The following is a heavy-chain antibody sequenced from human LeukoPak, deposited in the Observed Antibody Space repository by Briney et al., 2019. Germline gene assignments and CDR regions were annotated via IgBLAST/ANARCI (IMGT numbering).Heavy chain of an antibody. CDR2: ISAYNGNT. CDR1: GYAFTSYG. V-gene: IGHV1-18*01. D-gene: IGHD1-26*01. Sequence: ASVKVSCKASGYAFTSYGISWVRQAPGQGLEWMGWISAYNGNTNYAQKLQGRVTMTRDTSISTAYMELSRLRSDDTAVYYCARDLQWELLGNWFDPWGQGTLVTVSS. J-gene: IGHJ5*02. CDR3: ARDLQWELLGNWFDP.